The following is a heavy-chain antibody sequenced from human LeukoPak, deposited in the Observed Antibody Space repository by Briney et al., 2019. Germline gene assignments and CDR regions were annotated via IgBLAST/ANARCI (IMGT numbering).Heavy chain of an antibody. V-gene: IGHV3-21*01. D-gene: IGHD2-2*01. CDR3: ARGRGVVVVQAPAADC. J-gene: IGHJ4*02. CDR2: ISSSSSYI. Sequence: GGSLRLSCAASGFTFSSYSMNWVRQAPGKGLEWVSSISSSSSYIYYADSVKGRFTISRDNAKNSLYLQMNSLRAEDTAVYYCARGRGVVVVQAPAADCWGQGTLVTVSS. CDR1: GFTFSSYS.